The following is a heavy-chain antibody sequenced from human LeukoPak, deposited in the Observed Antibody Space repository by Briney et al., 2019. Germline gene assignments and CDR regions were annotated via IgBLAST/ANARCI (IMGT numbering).Heavy chain of an antibody. Sequence: PSETLSLTCTVSGGSTSSGDYYWRWLRQPPGTGLEWIGYIYYSGSTYYNPSLKSRVTISVDTSKNQFSLKLSSVTAADTAVYYCAIEVVRGVINHFDYWGQGTLVTVSS. CDR1: GGSTSSGDYY. D-gene: IGHD3-10*01. CDR3: AIEVVRGVINHFDY. J-gene: IGHJ4*02. V-gene: IGHV4-30-4*01. CDR2: IYYSGST.